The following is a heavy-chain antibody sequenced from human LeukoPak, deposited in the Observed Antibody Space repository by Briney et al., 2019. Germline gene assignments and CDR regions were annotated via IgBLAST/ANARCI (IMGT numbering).Heavy chain of an antibody. CDR1: GYTFTSYG. CDR2: ISAYNGNT. V-gene: IGHV1-18*01. D-gene: IGHD3-3*01. CDR3: ARAARRINDFWSGSLPGYFDY. Sequence: GASVKVSCKASGYTFTSYGISWVRQAPGQGLEWMGWISAYNGNTNYAQKLQGRVTMTRNTSISTAYMELSSLRSEDTAVYYCARAARRINDFWSGSLPGYFDYWGQGTLVTVSS. J-gene: IGHJ4*02.